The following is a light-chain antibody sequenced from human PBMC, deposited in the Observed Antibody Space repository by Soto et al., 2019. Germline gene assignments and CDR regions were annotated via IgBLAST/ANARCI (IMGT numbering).Light chain of an antibody. CDR1: QSLSSNS. CDR2: GAS. CDR3: QQYGSSGT. Sequence: EIVLTQFPDTLSLSPGERATLSCRASQSLSSNSLAWYQQKRGQAPRLLIHGASSRATGIPDRFSGSGSGTDFTLTISRLEPEDFAVYYCQQYGSSGTFGQGTKVEIK. J-gene: IGKJ1*01. V-gene: IGKV3-20*01.